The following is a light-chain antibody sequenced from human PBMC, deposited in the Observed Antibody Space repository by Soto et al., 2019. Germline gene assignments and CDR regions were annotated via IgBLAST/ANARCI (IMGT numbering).Light chain of an antibody. V-gene: IGKV3-20*01. CDR2: GAS. J-gene: IGKJ5*01. CDR1: QSVSSSY. Sequence: GERATLSCRASQSVSSSYLAWYQQKPGQAPRLLIYGASSRATGIPDRFSGSGSGTDFTLTISRLEPEDIAVYYCQQYCSFHFGQGTRMDIK. CDR3: QQYCSFH.